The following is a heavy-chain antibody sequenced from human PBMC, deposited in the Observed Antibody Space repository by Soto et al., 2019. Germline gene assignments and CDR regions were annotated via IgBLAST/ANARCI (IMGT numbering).Heavy chain of an antibody. V-gene: IGHV4-34*01. CDR1: GGSFSGYY. CDR2: INHSGST. D-gene: IGHD2-15*01. Sequence: KPSETLSLTCAVYGGSFSGYYWSWIRQPPGKGLEWIGEINHSGSTNYNPSLKSRVTISVDTPKNQFSPKLSSVTAADTAVYYCARGYCSGGSCLGMDVWGQGTTVTVSS. J-gene: IGHJ6*02. CDR3: ARGYCSGGSCLGMDV.